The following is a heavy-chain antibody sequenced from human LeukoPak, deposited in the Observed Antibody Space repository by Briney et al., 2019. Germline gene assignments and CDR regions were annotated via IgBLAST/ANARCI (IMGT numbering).Heavy chain of an antibody. D-gene: IGHD3-16*01. CDR3: ARVTYDYVWGSSPPDY. V-gene: IGHV3-48*04. J-gene: IGHJ4*02. Sequence: GGSLRLSCAASGFHFSDFSLIWVRQAPGKGLEWISYISGSGTTKYYGDSVKGRFTISRDSANNSLYLQMNSLRVEDTAVYYCARVTYDYVWGSSPPDYWGQGTLVTVSS. CDR1: GFHFSDFS. CDR2: ISGSGTTK.